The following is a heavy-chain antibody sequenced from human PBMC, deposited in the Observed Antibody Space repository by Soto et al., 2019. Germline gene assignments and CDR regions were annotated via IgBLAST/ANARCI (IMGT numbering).Heavy chain of an antibody. CDR1: GYSFTSYW. J-gene: IGHJ6*02. CDR2: IYPGDSDT. CDR3: VRGVPGDQTYFWYGMDV. V-gene: IGHV5-51*01. D-gene: IGHD7-27*01. Sequence: GESLEISCKGSGYSFTSYWLGWVRQMPGKGLEWMGIIYPGDSDTRYSPSFQGQVTISADKSISTAYLQWSSLKASDTAVYYCVRGVPGDQTYFWYGMDVWGQGTTVTVSS.